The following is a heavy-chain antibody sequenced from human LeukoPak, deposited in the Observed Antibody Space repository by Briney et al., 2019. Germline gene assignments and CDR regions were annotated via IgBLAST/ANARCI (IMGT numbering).Heavy chain of an antibody. CDR3: ATTMVRGVTFDY. CDR1: GGTFSSYA. J-gene: IGHJ4*02. V-gene: IGHV1-69*13. Sequence: ASVKVSSKASGGTFSSYAISWVRQAPGQGLEWMGGIIPIFGTANYAQKFQGRVTITADESTSTAYMELSSLRSEDTAVYYCATTMVRGVTFDYWGQGTLVTVSS. CDR2: IIPIFGTA. D-gene: IGHD3-10*01.